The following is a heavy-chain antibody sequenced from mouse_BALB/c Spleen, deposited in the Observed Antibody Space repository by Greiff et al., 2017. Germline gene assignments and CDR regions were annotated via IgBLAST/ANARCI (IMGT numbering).Heavy chain of an antibody. J-gene: IGHJ4*01. CDR1: GYTFTDYN. CDR3: ANPYYRYDGAMDY. CDR2: IYPYNGGT. V-gene: IGHV1S29*02. D-gene: IGHD2-14*01. Sequence: DVQLQESGPELVKPGASVKISCKASGYTFTDYNMHWVKQSHGKSLEWIGYIYPYNGGTGYNQKFKSKATLTVDNSSSTAYMELRSLTSEDSAVYYCANPYYRYDGAMDYWGQGTSVTVSS.